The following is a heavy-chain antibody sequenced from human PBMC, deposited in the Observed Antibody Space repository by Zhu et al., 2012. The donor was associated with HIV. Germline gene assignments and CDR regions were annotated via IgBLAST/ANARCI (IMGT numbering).Heavy chain of an antibody. Sequence: QVQLQQWGAGLLKPSETLSLTCAVYGGSFSGYYWSWIRQPPGKGLEWIGEINHSGSTNYNPSLKSRVTISVDTSKNQFSLKLSSVTAADTAVYYCARHNNSDIVVVVAAKPYYYGMDVWGQGTTVTVSS. CDR2: INHSGST. J-gene: IGHJ6*02. CDR3: ARHNNSDIVVVVAAKPYYYGMDV. D-gene: IGHD2-15*01. CDR1: GGSFSGYY. V-gene: IGHV4-34*01.